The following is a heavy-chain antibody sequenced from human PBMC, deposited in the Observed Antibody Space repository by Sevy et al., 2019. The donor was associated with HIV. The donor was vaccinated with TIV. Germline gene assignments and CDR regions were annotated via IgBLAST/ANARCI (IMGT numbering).Heavy chain of an antibody. J-gene: IGHJ6*03. Sequence: ASVKVSCKASGYTFTSYGISWVRQAPGQGLEWMGWISAYNGNTNYAQMLQGRVTMTTDTSTSTAYMELRSLRSDDTAVYYCARDSLYCSSTSCYARYYYYYYMDVWGKGTTVTVSS. D-gene: IGHD2-2*01. CDR1: GYTFTSYG. CDR3: ARDSLYCSSTSCYARYYYYYYMDV. V-gene: IGHV1-18*04. CDR2: ISAYNGNT.